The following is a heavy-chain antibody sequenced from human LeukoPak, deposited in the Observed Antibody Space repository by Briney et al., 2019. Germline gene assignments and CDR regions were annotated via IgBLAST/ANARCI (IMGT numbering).Heavy chain of an antibody. J-gene: IGHJ5*02. CDR2: IYSGGST. D-gene: IGHD2-8*01. CDR1: GFTVSSNY. CDR3: ARDAYELFSFDP. V-gene: IGHV3-66*01. Sequence: GGSLGLSCAASGFTVSSNYMSWVRQAPGKGLEWVSVIYSGGSTYYADSVKGRFTISRDNSKNTLYLQMNSLRTEDTAVYYCARDAYELFSFDPWGQGTLVTVSS.